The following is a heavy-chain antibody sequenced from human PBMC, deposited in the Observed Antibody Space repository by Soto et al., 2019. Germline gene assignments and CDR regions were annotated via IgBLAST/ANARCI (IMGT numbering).Heavy chain of an antibody. CDR1: GFTFSSYS. V-gene: IGHV3-21*01. J-gene: IGHJ5*02. CDR3: ARTIYCSGSTCYNNWFDP. D-gene: IGHD2-15*01. Sequence: EVQLVESGGGLVKPGGSLRLSCAASGFTFSSYSMNWVRQAPGKGLEWVSSISSSSTYIYYADSVKGRFSISRDNAKNSLYLQMNSLRAEDTALYYSARTIYCSGSTCYNNWFDPWGQGTLVTVSS. CDR2: ISSSSTYI.